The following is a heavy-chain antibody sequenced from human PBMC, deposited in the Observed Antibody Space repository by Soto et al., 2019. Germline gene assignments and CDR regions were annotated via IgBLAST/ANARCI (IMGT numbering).Heavy chain of an antibody. J-gene: IGHJ6*02. V-gene: IGHV1-2*02. CDR3: ARGHGGRGNYYYAMDV. D-gene: IGHD2-15*01. CDR2: INPNSGGT. Sequence: ASVKVSCKASGYTFTGYYMHWVRQAPGQGLEWMGWINPNSGGTNYAQKFQGRVTMTRDTSISTAYMELSRLRSDDTAVYYCARGHGGRGNYYYAMDVWGQGTTVTRLL. CDR1: GYTFTGYY.